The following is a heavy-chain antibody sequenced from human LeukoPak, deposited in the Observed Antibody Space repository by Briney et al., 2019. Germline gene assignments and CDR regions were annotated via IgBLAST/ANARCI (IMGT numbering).Heavy chain of an antibody. CDR3: ARAGPPFYFNYGMDV. CDR2: IKQDGSEE. CDR1: GFTFSSYW. Sequence: GGSLRLSCAASGFTFSSYWMSWVRQAPGKGLEWVANIKQDGSEEYYVDSVKGRFTISRDNAKNSLYLQMNSLRAEDTAVYYCARAGPPFYFNYGMDVWGKGTTVTVSS. D-gene: IGHD3-10*01. J-gene: IGHJ6*04. V-gene: IGHV3-7*03.